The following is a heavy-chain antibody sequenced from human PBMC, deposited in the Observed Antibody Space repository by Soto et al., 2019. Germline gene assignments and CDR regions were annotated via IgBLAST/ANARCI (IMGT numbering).Heavy chain of an antibody. CDR3: AKDGLYSSGWYVYY. CDR2: ISGSGGST. Sequence: GGSLRLSCAASGFTFSSYAMSWVRQAPGKGLEWVSAISGSGGSTYYADSVKGRFTISRDNSKNTLYLQMNSLRAEDTAVYYCAKDGLYSSGWYVYYWGQGTLVTVSS. V-gene: IGHV3-23*01. J-gene: IGHJ4*02. D-gene: IGHD6-19*01. CDR1: GFTFSSYA.